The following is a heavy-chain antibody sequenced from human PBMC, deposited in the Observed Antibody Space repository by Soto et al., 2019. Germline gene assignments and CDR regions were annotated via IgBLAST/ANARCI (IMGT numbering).Heavy chain of an antibody. CDR1: GYSFTIYW. CDR3: ARRVAVAGNNYYYGMDV. V-gene: IGHV5-51*01. CDR2: IYPGDSDT. Sequence: PGESLKISCKGSGYSFTIYWIGWVRQMPGKGLEWMGIIYPGDSDTRYSPSFQGQVTISADKSISTAYLQWSSLKASDTAMYYCARRVAVAGNNYYYGMDVWGQGTTVTVSS. J-gene: IGHJ6*02. D-gene: IGHD6-19*01.